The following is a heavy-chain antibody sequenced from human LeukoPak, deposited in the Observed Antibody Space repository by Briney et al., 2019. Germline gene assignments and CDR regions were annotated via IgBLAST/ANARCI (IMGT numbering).Heavy chain of an antibody. CDR3: ARLYDILTSNSFDP. D-gene: IGHD3-9*01. V-gene: IGHV5-51*01. Sequence: GESLKISCKGSGYGFSNYWIGWVRQMPGKGLEWMGIIYPGDSDTRYSPSFQGQVTISADKSISTAYVQWSSLKASDTAMYYCARLYDILTSNSFDPWGQGTLVTVSS. J-gene: IGHJ5*02. CDR1: GYGFSNYW. CDR2: IYPGDSDT.